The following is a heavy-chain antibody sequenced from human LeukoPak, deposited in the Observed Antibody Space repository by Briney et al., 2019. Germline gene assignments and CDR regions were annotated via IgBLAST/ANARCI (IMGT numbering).Heavy chain of an antibody. D-gene: IGHD3-10*01. CDR1: GGTFSSYA. CDR2: IIPILGTA. J-gene: IGHJ4*02. V-gene: IGHV1-69*01. CDR3: ALWFGEFYYFDY. Sequence: SVMVSCKASGGTFSSYAISWVRQAPGQGLEWMGGIIPILGTANYAQMFQGRVTITADESTSTAYMELSSLRSEDTAVYYCALWFGEFYYFDYWGQGTLVTVSS.